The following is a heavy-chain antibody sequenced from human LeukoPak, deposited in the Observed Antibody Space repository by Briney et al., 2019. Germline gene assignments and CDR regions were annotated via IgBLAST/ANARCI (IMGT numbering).Heavy chain of an antibody. V-gene: IGHV1-2*02. J-gene: IGHJ4*02. CDR3: ATGVATAFTY. CDR1: GYTFTDYY. Sequence: ASVKVSSKASGYTFTDYYIHWVRQAPGQGLEWMAFVNPDSGDSYSAPKFQGRVTMTRDTSITTASMELKWLTSDDTAVYYCATGVATAFTYWGQGTLLTVSS. CDR2: VNPDSGDS. D-gene: IGHD5-12*01.